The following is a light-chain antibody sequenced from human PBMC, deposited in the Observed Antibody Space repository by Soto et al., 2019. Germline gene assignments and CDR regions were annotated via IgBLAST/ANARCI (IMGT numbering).Light chain of an antibody. V-gene: IGLV2-14*01. Sequence: QSALTQAASVSASPGQSITISCTVTSSDVGGYNSVSWYQQYPGKAPKLMIYHVSNRPSGVSIRFSGSKSGNSASLTISGLQAEDEADYYCSSYTSTSTYVFGTGTKVTVL. CDR1: SSDVGGYNS. CDR3: SSYTSTSTYV. J-gene: IGLJ1*01. CDR2: HVS.